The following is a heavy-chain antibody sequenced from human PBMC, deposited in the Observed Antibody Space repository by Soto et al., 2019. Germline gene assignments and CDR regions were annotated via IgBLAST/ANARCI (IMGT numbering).Heavy chain of an antibody. J-gene: IGHJ6*03. D-gene: IGHD3-22*01. CDR2: ISRNGDTV. V-gene: IGHV3-23*01. CDR1: GFSFRTYA. CDR3: AKDPNSSAFYFYMDV. Sequence: EQLLESGGDLVQPGGSLRLSCVGSGFSFRTYAMAWVRQAPGRGLEGVAGISRNGDTVYYADSVKGRFTISRDNSKNTLNLQMDSLRGDDTAVYFCAKDPNSSAFYFYMDVWGKGTTVTVSS.